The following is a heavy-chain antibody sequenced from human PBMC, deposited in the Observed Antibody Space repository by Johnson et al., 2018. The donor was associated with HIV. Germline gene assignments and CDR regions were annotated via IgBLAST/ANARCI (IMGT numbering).Heavy chain of an antibody. Sequence: VQLVESGGGLVQPGGSLRLSCAASGFTFSSYWMSWVRQAPGKGLEWVANIKQDGSEKYYVDSVKGRFSISRDNAKNSLDLQMNSLRAEDTAVYYCATDIVVVLAVTGTGAAFDIWGQGTMVTVSS. CDR2: IKQDGSEK. CDR3: ATDIVVVLAVTGTGAAFDI. CDR1: GFTFSSYW. V-gene: IGHV3-7*02. J-gene: IGHJ3*02. D-gene: IGHD2-15*01.